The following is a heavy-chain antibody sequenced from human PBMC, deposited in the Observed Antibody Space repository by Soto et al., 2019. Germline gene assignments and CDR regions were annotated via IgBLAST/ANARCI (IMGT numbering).Heavy chain of an antibody. V-gene: IGHV4-30-4*01. J-gene: IGHJ5*02. CDR1: GGSISSGDYY. Sequence: SETLSLTCTVSGGSISSGDYYWSWIRQPPGKGLEWIGHIYYSGSTHYNPSLKSRLTISVDTSKNQFSLKLSSVTAADTAVYYCARVVYISSNRFFARWFDPWGQGTPVTVSS. D-gene: IGHD6-6*01. CDR3: ARVVYISSNRFFARWFDP. CDR2: IYYSGST.